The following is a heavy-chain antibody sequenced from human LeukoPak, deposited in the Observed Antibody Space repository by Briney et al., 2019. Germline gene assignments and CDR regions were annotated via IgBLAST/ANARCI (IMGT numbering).Heavy chain of an antibody. Sequence: ASVKVSCKASGYTFTGYYMHWVRQAPGQGLEWMGWINPNSGGTNYAQKFQGRVTMTRDTSISTAYMELSRLRSDDTAVYYCASTTYSSSWYFPTDYWGQGTLVTVSS. V-gene: IGHV1-2*02. J-gene: IGHJ4*02. CDR1: GYTFTGYY. D-gene: IGHD6-13*01. CDR2: INPNSGGT. CDR3: ASTTYSSSWYFPTDY.